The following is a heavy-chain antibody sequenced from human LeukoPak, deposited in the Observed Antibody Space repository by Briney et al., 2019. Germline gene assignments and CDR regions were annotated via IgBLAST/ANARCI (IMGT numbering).Heavy chain of an antibody. D-gene: IGHD1-26*01. J-gene: IGHJ6*03. V-gene: IGHV4-59*11. CDR2: IYYSGNT. CDR1: GGPISSPH. Sequence: SETLSLTFTASGGPISSPHWSSIRQPPGKGLEWIGYIYYSGNTNYNPSLKSRVTISVDTSKNQFSLKLSSVTAADTAVYYCARVEGASTKAGDYYYYMDVWGKGTTVTVSS. CDR3: ARVEGASTKAGDYYYYMDV.